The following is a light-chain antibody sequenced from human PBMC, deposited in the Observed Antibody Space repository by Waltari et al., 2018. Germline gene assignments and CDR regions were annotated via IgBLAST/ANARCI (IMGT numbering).Light chain of an antibody. CDR1: HDVSMR. J-gene: IGKJ5*01. Sequence: DIQRTQSPSSLSASVGDKVTITCQATHDVSMRLNCFQQKPGKPPKLLIYEASKLEAGVPARFRGSGSGTYFTLTISRLEPEDFATYYCQQYESLIAFGQGTRLAIK. V-gene: IGKV1-33*01. CDR3: QQYESLIA. CDR2: EAS.